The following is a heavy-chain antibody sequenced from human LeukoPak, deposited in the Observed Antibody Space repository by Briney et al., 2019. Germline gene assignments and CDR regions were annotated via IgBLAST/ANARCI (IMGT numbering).Heavy chain of an antibody. CDR3: ASTRKWEFK. CDR2: ISSSSSTI. V-gene: IGHV3-48*01. D-gene: IGHD1-26*01. J-gene: IGHJ4*02. CDR1: GFTFSSYS. Sequence: GGSLRLSCAASGFTFSSYSMNWVRQAPGKGLEWVSYISSSSSTIYYADSVKGRFTISRDNAKNSLYLQMNSLRAEDTAVYYCASTRKWEFKWGQGTLVTVSS.